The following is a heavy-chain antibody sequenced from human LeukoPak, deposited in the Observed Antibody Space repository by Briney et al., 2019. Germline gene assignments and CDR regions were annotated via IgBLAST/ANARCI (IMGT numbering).Heavy chain of an antibody. CDR2: INHSGSS. Sequence: SETLSLTCAVSGGSFSGYYWSWIRQPPGKGLEWIGEINHSGSSNYNPSLKSRVTISVGTSKNQFSLKLNSMTAADTAVYYCARGREIGYQLPLDYWGQGTLVTVSS. CDR1: GGSFSGYY. D-gene: IGHD2-2*01. J-gene: IGHJ4*02. V-gene: IGHV4-34*01. CDR3: ARGREIGYQLPLDY.